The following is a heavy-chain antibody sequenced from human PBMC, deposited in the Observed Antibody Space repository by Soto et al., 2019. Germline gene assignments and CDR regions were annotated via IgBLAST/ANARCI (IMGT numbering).Heavy chain of an antibody. D-gene: IGHD3-22*01. J-gene: IGHJ4*02. CDR2: IYYSGST. V-gene: IGHV4-31*03. Sequence: PSETLSLTCTVSGGSISSGGYYWSWIRQHPGKGLEWIGYIYYSGSTYYNPSLKSRVTISVDTSKNQFSLKLSSVTAADTAVYYCARVPLTGYYDSSGYYFPNWGQGTLVTVSS. CDR3: ARVPLTGYYDSSGYYFPN. CDR1: GGSISSGGYY.